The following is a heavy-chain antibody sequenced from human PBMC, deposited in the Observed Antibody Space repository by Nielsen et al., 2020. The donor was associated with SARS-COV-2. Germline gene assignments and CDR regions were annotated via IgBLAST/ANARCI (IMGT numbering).Heavy chain of an antibody. CDR2: INSDGGST. CDR3: AKNPSRRDYGADY. CDR1: GFTFSTYW. J-gene: IGHJ4*02. V-gene: IGHV3-74*03. Sequence: GESLKISCAASGFTFSTYWMHWVRQVPGKGLVWVSGINSDGGSTKYVDSVKGRFTISRDNSKNTLYLQINSLRAEDTAMYYCAKNPSRRDYGADYWGQGTLVTVSS. D-gene: IGHD4-17*01.